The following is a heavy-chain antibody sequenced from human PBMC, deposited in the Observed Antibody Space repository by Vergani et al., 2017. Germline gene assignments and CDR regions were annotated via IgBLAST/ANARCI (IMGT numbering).Heavy chain of an antibody. CDR2: INHSGST. CDR3: ASDVTKRQGV. J-gene: IGHJ6*04. CDR1: GVSIGSNSYY. V-gene: IGHV4-39*07. Sequence: QLQLQESGPGLVKPSETLSLTCTVSGVSIGSNSYYWGWIRQPPGKGLEWIGEINHSGSTNYNPSLKSRVTISVDTSKNQFSLKLSSVTAADTAVYYCASDVTKRQGVWGKGTTVTVSS. D-gene: IGHD1/OR15-1a*01.